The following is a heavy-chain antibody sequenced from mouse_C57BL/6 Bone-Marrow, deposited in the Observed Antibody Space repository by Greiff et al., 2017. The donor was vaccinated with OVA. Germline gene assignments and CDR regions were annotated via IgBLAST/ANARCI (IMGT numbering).Heavy chain of an antibody. CDR3: ARTSYYYGSSLDY. Sequence: EVQLVESGGGLVKPGGSLKLSCAASGFTFSDYGMHWVRQAPEKGLEWVAYISSGSSTIYYADKVKGRFTITRDNAKNTLFLQMTSLRSDDTAIYYCARTSYYYGSSLDYWGQGTTLTVSS. V-gene: IGHV5-17*01. CDR2: ISSGSSTI. CDR1: GFTFSDYG. D-gene: IGHD1-1*01. J-gene: IGHJ2*01.